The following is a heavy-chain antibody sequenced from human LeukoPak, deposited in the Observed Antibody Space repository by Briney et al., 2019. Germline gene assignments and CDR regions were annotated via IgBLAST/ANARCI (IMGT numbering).Heavy chain of an antibody. Sequence: TGGSLRLSCAGSGFTFDDYGMSWVRQAPGKGLEWVSGINRNGGTTGYADSVKGRFTISRDNAKNSLYLQMNSLRAEDTALYHCARKGLGGELGGFDYWGQGTLVTVSS. V-gene: IGHV3-20*01. J-gene: IGHJ4*02. CDR3: ARKGLGGELGGFDY. D-gene: IGHD3-16*01. CDR1: GFTFDDYG. CDR2: INRNGGTT.